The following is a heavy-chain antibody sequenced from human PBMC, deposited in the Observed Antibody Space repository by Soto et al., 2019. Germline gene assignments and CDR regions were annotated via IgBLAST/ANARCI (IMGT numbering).Heavy chain of an antibody. CDR3: VKLTDY. J-gene: IGHJ4*02. Sequence: LRLSCSASGFTFSSYDVHWVRQAPGKGLEFVAGISPNGGSTFYADSVKGRSTISRDNSKNTLYLQMSSLRPDDTALYYCVKLTDYWGQGTLVTVSS. D-gene: IGHD3-9*01. V-gene: IGHV3-64D*06. CDR1: GFTFSSYD. CDR2: ISPNGGST.